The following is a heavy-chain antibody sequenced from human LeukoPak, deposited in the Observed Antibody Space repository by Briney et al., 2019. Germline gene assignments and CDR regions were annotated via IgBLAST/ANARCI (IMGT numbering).Heavy chain of an antibody. CDR2: IIPIFGTA. CDR1: GGTFSSYA. Sequence: SVKVSCKASGGTFSSYAISWVRQAPGQGLEWLGGIIPIFGTANYAQKFQGRVTITTDESTSTAYMELSSLRSEDTAVYYCASGGSRGDDAFDIWGQGTMVTVSS. V-gene: IGHV1-69*05. D-gene: IGHD1-26*01. CDR3: ASGGSRGDDAFDI. J-gene: IGHJ3*02.